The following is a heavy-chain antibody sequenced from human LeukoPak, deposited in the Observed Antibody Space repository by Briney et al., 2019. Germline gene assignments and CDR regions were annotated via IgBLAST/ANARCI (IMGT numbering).Heavy chain of an antibody. J-gene: IGHJ4*02. CDR3: ARLPGGSGWYYFDY. V-gene: IGHV4-59*08. Sequence: PSETLSLTCTVSGGSISSYYWSWIRQPPGKGLEWSGYIYYSGSTNSNPSLKSRVTISVDTSKNQSSLKLSSVTAADTAVYYCARLPGGSGWYYFDYWGQGTLVTVSS. CDR1: GGSISSYY. CDR2: IYYSGST. D-gene: IGHD6-19*01.